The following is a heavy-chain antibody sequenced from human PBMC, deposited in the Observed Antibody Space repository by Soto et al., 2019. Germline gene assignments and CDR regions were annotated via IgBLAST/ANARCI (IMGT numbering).Heavy chain of an antibody. J-gene: IGHJ5*02. V-gene: IGHV3-33*01. CDR3: ARGNKTFDP. Sequence: GGSLRLSCAASGFAFSAYAMHWVRQAPGKGLEWAAIIFYDGNNKYYADSVKGRFLISRDNSRNTLYLQMNSLRFEDTAVYYCARGNKTFDPWGPGTLVTVSS. CDR1: GFAFSAYA. CDR2: IFYDGNNK.